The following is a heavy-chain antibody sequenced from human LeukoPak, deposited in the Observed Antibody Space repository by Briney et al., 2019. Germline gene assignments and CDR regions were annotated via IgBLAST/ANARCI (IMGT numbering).Heavy chain of an antibody. D-gene: IGHD6-19*01. V-gene: IGHV3-20*04. CDR3: ARDSFLKAVAGQFDY. Sequence: PGGSLRLSCAASGFTFTRYWMSWVRQAPGKGLEWVSGINWDGGSTGYADSVKGRFTISRDNAKNSLYLQMNSLRAEDTALYYCARDSFLKAVAGQFDYWGQGTLVTVSS. CDR2: INWDGGST. J-gene: IGHJ4*02. CDR1: GFTFTRYW.